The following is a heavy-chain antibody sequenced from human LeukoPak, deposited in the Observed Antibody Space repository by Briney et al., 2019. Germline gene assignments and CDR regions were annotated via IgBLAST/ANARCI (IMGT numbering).Heavy chain of an antibody. CDR1: GYTFTGYY. J-gene: IGHJ4*02. D-gene: IGHD2-2*01. Sequence: ASVKVSCKASGYTFTGYYMHWVRQAPGQGLEWMGWINPNSGGTNYAQKFQGRVTMTRDTSISTAYMELSRLRSDDTAVYYCARSPTPSPQYCSSTSCLKGPGIAARLGFDYWGQGTLVTVSS. CDR3: ARSPTPSPQYCSSTSCLKGPGIAARLGFDY. CDR2: INPNSGGT. V-gene: IGHV1-2*02.